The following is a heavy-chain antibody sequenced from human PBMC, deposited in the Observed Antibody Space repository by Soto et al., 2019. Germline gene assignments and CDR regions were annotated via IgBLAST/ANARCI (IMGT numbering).Heavy chain of an antibody. J-gene: IGHJ6*02. Sequence: XESLRLSCAASGFTFSSYGMHWVRQAPGKGLEWVAVISYDGSNKYYADSVKGRFTISRDNSKNTLYLQMNSLRAEDTAVYYCAKDESAAFYYYYGMDVWGQGTTVTVSS. D-gene: IGHD2-15*01. CDR3: AKDESAAFYYYYGMDV. CDR1: GFTFSSYG. V-gene: IGHV3-30*18. CDR2: ISYDGSNK.